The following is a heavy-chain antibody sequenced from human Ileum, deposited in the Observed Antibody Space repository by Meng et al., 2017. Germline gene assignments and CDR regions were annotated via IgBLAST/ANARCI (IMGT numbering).Heavy chain of an antibody. CDR1: SGSITSGDYS. Sequence: QVQLQESGPELVKPSRTLSLHCTFSSGSITSGDYSWSWIRQPPGKGLEWIGYIFYTGATYSKPSLKSRVTGAQDTSKSQFSLKMSSVTAADTDIYYCVSERRRSYFFDYWGQGTLVTVSS. CDR2: IFYTGAT. CDR3: VSERRRSYFFDY. J-gene: IGHJ4*02. V-gene: IGHV4-30-4*01.